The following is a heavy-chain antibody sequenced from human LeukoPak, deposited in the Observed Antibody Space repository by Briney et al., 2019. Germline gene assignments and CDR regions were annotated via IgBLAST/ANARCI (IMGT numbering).Heavy chain of an antibody. Sequence: SSQTLSLTCTVSGGSISSGDYYWSWIRQPPGKGLEWIGYIYYSGSTYYNPSLKSRVTISVDTSKNQFSLKLSSVTAADTAVHYCARVRATTGFDYWGQGTLVTVSS. CDR2: IYYSGST. CDR3: ARVRATTGFDY. D-gene: IGHD1-26*01. V-gene: IGHV4-30-4*01. CDR1: GGSISSGDYY. J-gene: IGHJ4*02.